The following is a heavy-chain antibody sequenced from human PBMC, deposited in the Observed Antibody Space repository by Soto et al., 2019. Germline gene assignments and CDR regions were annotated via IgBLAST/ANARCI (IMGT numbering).Heavy chain of an antibody. J-gene: IGHJ4*02. D-gene: IGHD5-12*01. Sequence: EVQLVESGGGLVKPGGSLRLSCAASGFTFSSYSMNWVRQAPGKGLEWVSSISSSSSYIYYADSVKGRFTISRDNAKNSLYLQMNSLRAEDTAVYYCAREEDIVATTPLYYFDYWGQGTLVTVSS. CDR2: ISSSSSYI. V-gene: IGHV3-21*01. CDR1: GFTFSSYS. CDR3: AREEDIVATTPLYYFDY.